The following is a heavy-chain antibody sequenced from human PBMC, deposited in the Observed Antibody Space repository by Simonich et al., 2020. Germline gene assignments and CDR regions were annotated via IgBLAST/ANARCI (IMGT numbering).Heavy chain of an antibody. CDR1: GYTFTGYY. J-gene: IGHJ2*01. V-gene: IGHV1-2*07. Sequence: QVQLVQSGAEVKKPGASVKVSCKASGYTFTGYYMHWVRQAPGQGLEGMVWRNPISWSTNYAHKLQGRVTMTRDTSVSTAYMERSRLRADDTAVYYCARGGLGHWYFDLGGRGTLVTVSS. CDR2: RNPISWST. CDR3: ARGGLGHWYFDL. D-gene: IGHD6-25*01.